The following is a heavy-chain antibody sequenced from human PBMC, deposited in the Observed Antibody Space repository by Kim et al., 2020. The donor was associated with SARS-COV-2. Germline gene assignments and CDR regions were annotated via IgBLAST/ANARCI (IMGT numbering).Heavy chain of an antibody. CDR3: ARGGTYYEFWSGFFDP. J-gene: IGHJ5*02. V-gene: IGHV3-74*01. Sequence: GGSLRLSCAGSGFTFSGYWMYWVRQAPGKGPVWVSRINTDGTTTDYADSVKGRFTISRDNDKKTLYLQMNSLRVEDTAVYSCARGGTYYEFWSGFFDPWG. CDR2: INTDGTTT. CDR1: GFTFSGYW. D-gene: IGHD3-3*01.